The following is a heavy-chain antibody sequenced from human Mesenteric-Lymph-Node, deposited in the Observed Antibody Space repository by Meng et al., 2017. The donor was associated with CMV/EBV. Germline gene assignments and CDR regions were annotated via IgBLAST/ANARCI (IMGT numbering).Heavy chain of an antibody. CDR3: ARGVPDYDILTGYLITDRYYFDY. D-gene: IGHD3-9*01. Sequence: SWFSVRHPPGHGLQWIGCIYYSGRASYNPSLNSRITVSVDTSKIQFSRKLSSVTAADTAVYYCARGVPDYDILTGYLITDRYYFDYWGQGTLVTVSS. CDR1: S. J-gene: IGHJ4*02. CDR2: IYYSGRA. V-gene: IGHV4-59*12.